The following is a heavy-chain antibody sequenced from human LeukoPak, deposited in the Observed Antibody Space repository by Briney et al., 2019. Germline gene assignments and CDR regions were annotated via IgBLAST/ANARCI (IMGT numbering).Heavy chain of an antibody. CDR2: IIPIFGAA. D-gene: IGHD3-22*01. V-gene: IGHV1-69*05. CDR3: ARSMIVVIKGAFDI. J-gene: IGHJ3*02. CDR1: GGTFSSYA. Sequence: ASVTVSCKASGGTFSSYAISWVRQAPGQGLEWMGGIIPIFGAANYAQKFQGRVTITTDESTSTAYMELSSLRSEDTAVYYCARSMIVVIKGAFDIWGQGTMVTVSS.